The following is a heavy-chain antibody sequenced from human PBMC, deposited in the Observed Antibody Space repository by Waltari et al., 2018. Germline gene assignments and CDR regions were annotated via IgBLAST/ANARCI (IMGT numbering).Heavy chain of an antibody. D-gene: IGHD5-18*01. Sequence: QVQLQQWGAGLLKPSETLSLTCAVYGGSFSGYYWRWIRQPPGKGLEWIGEINHSGSTNYNPSLKSRVTISVDTSKNQFSLKLSSVTAADTAVYYCARVGYSYGYVLAPPDYWGQGTLVTVSS. CDR2: INHSGST. V-gene: IGHV4-34*01. CDR3: ARVGYSYGYVLAPPDY. J-gene: IGHJ4*02. CDR1: GGSFSGYY.